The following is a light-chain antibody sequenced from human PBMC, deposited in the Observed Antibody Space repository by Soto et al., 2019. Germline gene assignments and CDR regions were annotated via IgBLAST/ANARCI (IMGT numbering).Light chain of an antibody. J-gene: IGKJ2*01. V-gene: IGKV1-39*01. Sequence: DIQMTQSPSSLSASVGDRIIITCRASQSISSYLNWYQQKPGKAPKLLIYGASNLQSGVPSRFSGSGSGSEVTLTISNLQPEDVATYYCQQSHSIHYTFGQGTKLEIK. CDR2: GAS. CDR1: QSISSY. CDR3: QQSHSIHYT.